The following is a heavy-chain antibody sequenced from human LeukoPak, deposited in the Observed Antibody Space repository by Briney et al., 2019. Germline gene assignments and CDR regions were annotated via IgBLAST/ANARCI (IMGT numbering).Heavy chain of an antibody. D-gene: IGHD6-19*01. CDR3: ASSAVAGPARFDY. Sequence: ASVKVSCKASGYTFTSYDINWVRQATGQGLEWMGWMNPNSGNTGYAQKFQGRVTITRNTSISTAYMELSSLRSEDTAVYYCASSAVAGPARFDYWGQGTLVTVSS. V-gene: IGHV1-8*03. J-gene: IGHJ4*02. CDR1: GYTFTSYD. CDR2: MNPNSGNT.